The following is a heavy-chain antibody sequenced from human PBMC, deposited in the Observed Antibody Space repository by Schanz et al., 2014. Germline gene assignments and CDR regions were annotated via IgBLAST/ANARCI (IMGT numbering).Heavy chain of an antibody. CDR2: IWYDGSNK. D-gene: IGHD6-13*01. CDR3: ARDRQQLVGRIGYYYGMDV. Sequence: QVQLVESGGGVVQPGRSLRLSCAASGFTFSKYGMHWVRQAPGKGLEWVADIWYDGSNKDYADSVKGRFTISRDNSKNMLYRQMNSLRGEATAVYYCARDRQQLVGRIGYYYGMDVWGQGTPVTVSS. J-gene: IGHJ6*02. V-gene: IGHV3-33*01. CDR1: GFTFSKYG.